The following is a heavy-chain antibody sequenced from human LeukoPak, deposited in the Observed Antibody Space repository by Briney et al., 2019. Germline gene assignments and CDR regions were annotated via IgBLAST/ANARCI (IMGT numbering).Heavy chain of an antibody. CDR3: ARSEGSGYYVWYFDL. V-gene: IGHV3-21*01. CDR2: ISSSSSYI. CDR1: GFTFSSYS. J-gene: IGHJ2*01. D-gene: IGHD3-22*01. Sequence: GGSLRLSCAASGFTFSSYSMNWVRQAPGKGLEWVSSISSSSSYIYYADSVKGRFTISRDNAKNSLYLQMNSLRAEDTAVYYCARSEGSGYYVWYFDLWGHGTLVTVSS.